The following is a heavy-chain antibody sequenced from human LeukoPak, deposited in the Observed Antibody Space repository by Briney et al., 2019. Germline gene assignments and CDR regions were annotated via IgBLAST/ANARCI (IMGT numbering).Heavy chain of an antibody. Sequence: ASVKVSCKASGYTFTGYYMHWVRQAPGQGLEWMGWINPNSGGTNYAQKFQGRVTMTRDTSITTAYMELSRLSSDDTAVYYCARGRWLQLPSPYFDYWGQGTLVTVSS. J-gene: IGHJ4*02. CDR1: GYTFTGYY. V-gene: IGHV1-2*02. CDR3: ARGRWLQLPSPYFDY. CDR2: INPNSGGT. D-gene: IGHD5-24*01.